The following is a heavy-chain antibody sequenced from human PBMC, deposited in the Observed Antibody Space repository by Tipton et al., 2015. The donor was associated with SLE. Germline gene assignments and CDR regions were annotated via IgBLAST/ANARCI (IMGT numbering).Heavy chain of an antibody. Sequence: LRLSCIVSGGSINSSPYYWGWVRQTPGKGLEGLGSISFSGTTYFNPSLKSRVTLSRDTSKNQFSLNLNSVTAADTAFYYCTRVMTGSRSDFWGRGTLVTVSP. D-gene: IGHD1-26*01. CDR1: GGSINSSPYY. V-gene: IGHV4-39*07. CDR2: ISFSGTT. J-gene: IGHJ4*02. CDR3: TRVMTGSRSDF.